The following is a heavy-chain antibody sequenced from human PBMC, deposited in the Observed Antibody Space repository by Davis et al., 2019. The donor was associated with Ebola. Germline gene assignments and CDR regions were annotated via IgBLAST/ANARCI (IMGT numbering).Heavy chain of an antibody. CDR1: GGSFSKYY. Sequence: GSLRLSCAVYGGSFSKYYWSWTRQSPGKGLEWIGEIHRSGTTNYNPSLKSRVTMSLDTSKNQFSMNLRSVTDADTAVYYCARGSVGMDVWGHGTTVTVSS. V-gene: IGHV4-34*01. J-gene: IGHJ6*02. D-gene: IGHD4-17*01. CDR3: ARGSVGMDV. CDR2: IHRSGTT.